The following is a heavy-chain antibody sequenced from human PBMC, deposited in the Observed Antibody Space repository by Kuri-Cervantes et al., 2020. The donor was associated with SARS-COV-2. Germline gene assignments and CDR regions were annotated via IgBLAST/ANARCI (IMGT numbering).Heavy chain of an antibody. CDR3: ARIREQWLFSYYYYYMDV. V-gene: IGHV2-26*01. Sequence: SGPTLVKPTETLTLTCTVSGFSLSNARMGVSWIRQPPGKALEWLAHIFSDDEKSYSTSLKSRLTISKDTSKSQVVLTMTNMDPVDTATYYCARIREQWLFSYYYYYMDVWGKGTTVTVSS. D-gene: IGHD6-19*01. J-gene: IGHJ6*03. CDR2: IFSDDEK. CDR1: GFSLSNARMG.